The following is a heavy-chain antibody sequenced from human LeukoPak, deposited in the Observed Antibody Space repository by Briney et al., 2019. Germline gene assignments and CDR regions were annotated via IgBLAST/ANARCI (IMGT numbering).Heavy chain of an antibody. D-gene: IGHD4-11*01. CDR2: MNPNSGNT. V-gene: IGHV1-8*03. Sequence: ASVKVSCKASGYTFTIYDINWVRQATGQGLEWMGWMNPNSGNTGYAQKFQGRVTITRNTSISTAYMELSSLRSEDTAVYYCARGLLSFMRSDYSNYWDNWFDPWGQGTLVTVSS. J-gene: IGHJ5*02. CDR1: GYTFTIYD. CDR3: ARGLLSFMRSDYSNYWDNWFDP.